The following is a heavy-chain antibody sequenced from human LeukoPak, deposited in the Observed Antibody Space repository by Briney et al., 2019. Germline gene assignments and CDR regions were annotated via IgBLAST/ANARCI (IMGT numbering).Heavy chain of an antibody. Sequence: GASVKVSCKASGYTFSKYSINWVRQAPGQGLEWMGWISGYNGKTNYAQKLQDRVTMTTDTSTSTAYMELRSLRSDDTAVYYCARGGDYGDRRERSWYYYYMDVWGKGTTVTISS. D-gene: IGHD4-17*01. V-gene: IGHV1-18*01. CDR2: ISGYNGKT. J-gene: IGHJ6*03. CDR3: ARGGDYGDRRERSWYYYYMDV. CDR1: GYTFSKYS.